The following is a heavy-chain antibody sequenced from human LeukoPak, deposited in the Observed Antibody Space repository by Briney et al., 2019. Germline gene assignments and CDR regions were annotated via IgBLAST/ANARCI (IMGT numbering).Heavy chain of an antibody. Sequence: PGGSLRLSCAASGFTFSSYWMSWVRQAPGKGLEWVANIKQDGSEKYYVDSVKGRFTNSRDNAKNSLYLQMNSLGAEDTAVYYCAKDGPKRPSLLWFGELPYYFDYWGQGTLVTVSS. CDR3: AKDGPKRPSLLWFGELPYYFDY. D-gene: IGHD3-10*01. V-gene: IGHV3-7*01. CDR2: IKQDGSEK. CDR1: GFTFSSYW. J-gene: IGHJ4*02.